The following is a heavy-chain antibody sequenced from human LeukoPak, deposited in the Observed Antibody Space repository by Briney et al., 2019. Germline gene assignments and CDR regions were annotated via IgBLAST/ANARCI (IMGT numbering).Heavy chain of an antibody. CDR1: GFTFSSHG. J-gene: IGHJ1*01. V-gene: IGHV3-23*01. D-gene: IGHD3-16*01. Sequence: PGGTLRLSCAASGFTFSSHGMNWVRQAPGKGLEWVSGISPSGGITYYTDSVKGRLTISRDNSKNTQSLQMNSLRAEDTAVYYCAKDDDWGRYKHWGQGTLVTVSS. CDR3: AKDDDWGRYKH. CDR2: ISPSGGIT.